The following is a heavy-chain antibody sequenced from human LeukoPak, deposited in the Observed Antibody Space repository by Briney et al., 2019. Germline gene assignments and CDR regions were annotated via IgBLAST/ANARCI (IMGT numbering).Heavy chain of an antibody. CDR3: AKGAGLVGAMGIDY. J-gene: IGHJ4*02. CDR1: GFSFSSYG. CDR2: IWYDGSKK. D-gene: IGHD1-26*01. V-gene: IGHV3-30*02. Sequence: GGSLRLSCAASGFSFSSYGMHWVRQAPGKGLEWVAVIWYDGSKKYYADSVKGRFIISRDNSRNTLYLQMNSLRAEDTAVYYCAKGAGLVGAMGIDYWGQGTLVTVSS.